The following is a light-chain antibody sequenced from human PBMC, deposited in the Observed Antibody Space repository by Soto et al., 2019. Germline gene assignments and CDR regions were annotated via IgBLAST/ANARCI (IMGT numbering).Light chain of an antibody. J-gene: IGLJ2*01. V-gene: IGLV2-14*01. Sequence: QSALTQPASVSGSPGQSITISCTGTSSDVGGYNYVSWYQQHPGKAPKLMIYDVSNRPSGVSNRFSGSKSGNTASLTISGLQAEDGADYSCSSYTSSSTRVVFGGGPKLPV. CDR2: DVS. CDR1: SSDVGGYNY. CDR3: SSYTSSSTRVV.